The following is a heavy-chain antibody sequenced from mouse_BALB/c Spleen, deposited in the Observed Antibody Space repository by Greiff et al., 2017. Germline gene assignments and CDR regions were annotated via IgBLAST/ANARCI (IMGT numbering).Heavy chain of an antibody. CDR3: ARRLTERDYYAMDY. CDR2: IHPSDSDT. D-gene: IGHD4-1*01. V-gene: IGHV1-74*01. J-gene: IGHJ4*01. CDR1: GYSFTSYW. Sequence: QVQLQQPGAELVRPGASVKLSCKASGYSFTSYWMNWVKQRPGQGLEWIGMIHPSDSDTRLNQKFKDKATLTVDKSSSTAYMQLSSPTSEDSAVYYCARRLTERDYYAMDYWGQGTSVTVSS.